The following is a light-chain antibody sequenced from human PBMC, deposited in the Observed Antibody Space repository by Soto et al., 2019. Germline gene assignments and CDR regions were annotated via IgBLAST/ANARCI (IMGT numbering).Light chain of an antibody. CDR3: PQYDNLPLT. Sequence: DIQITQPQSSLSASLRGGVTMSCQASQDISNYLNWYQQKPGTAPKLLLYDASNLETGVPSRFSGSGSGTDFTFTISSLQPADIATYYCPQYDNLPLTFGGGTKVDIK. CDR1: QDISNY. CDR2: DAS. V-gene: IGKV1-33*01. J-gene: IGKJ4*01.